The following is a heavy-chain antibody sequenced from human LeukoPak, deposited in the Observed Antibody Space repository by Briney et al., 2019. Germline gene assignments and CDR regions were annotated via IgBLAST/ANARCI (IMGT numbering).Heavy chain of an antibody. Sequence: GGSLRLSCAASGFTFSSYGMHWVRQAPGKGLEWVAVISYDGSNKYYADSVKGRFTISRDNSKNTLYLQMNSLRAEDTAVYYCAKKSGEYYYDSSGNLNYWGQATLVTVSS. CDR1: GFTFSSYG. CDR3: AKKSGEYYYDSSGNLNY. J-gene: IGHJ4*02. CDR2: ISYDGSNK. V-gene: IGHV3-30*18. D-gene: IGHD3-22*01.